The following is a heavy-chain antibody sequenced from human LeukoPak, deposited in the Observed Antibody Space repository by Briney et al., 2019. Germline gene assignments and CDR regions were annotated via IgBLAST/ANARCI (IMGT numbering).Heavy chain of an antibody. V-gene: IGHV3-48*03. Sequence: GGSLRLSCAASGFGLSSYEMNWVRQAPGKGLEWVSYSSSSGTTNHYADSVKGRFTISRDNAKNSLYLQMNYLRAKDTAVYYCARDWKFWGQGTLVTVSS. CDR3: ARDWKF. CDR1: GFGLSSYE. J-gene: IGHJ4*02. D-gene: IGHD1-1*01. CDR2: SSSSGTTN.